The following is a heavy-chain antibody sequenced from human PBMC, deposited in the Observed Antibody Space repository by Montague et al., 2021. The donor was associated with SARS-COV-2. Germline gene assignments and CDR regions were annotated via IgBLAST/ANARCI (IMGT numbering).Heavy chain of an antibody. CDR1: GFTFSTYS. CDR3: TRDIGGMYGY. Sequence: SLRLSCAASGFTFSTYSMHWVRQAPGKGLVWVSRINKDGTTRDHADSVKGRFTISRDNARNTLYLEMNSLRADDTAVYYCTRDIGGMYGYWGQGALVTVSS. D-gene: IGHD1-26*01. J-gene: IGHJ4*02. CDR2: INKDGTTR. V-gene: IGHV3-74*01.